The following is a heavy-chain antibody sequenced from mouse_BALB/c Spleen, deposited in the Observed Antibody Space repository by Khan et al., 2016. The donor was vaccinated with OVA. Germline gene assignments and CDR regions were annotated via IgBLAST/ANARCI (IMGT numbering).Heavy chain of an antibody. D-gene: IGHD1-1*01. CDR2: INPHIGET. CDR1: GYSFTGYF. CDR3: ARIYGSDFDY. V-gene: IGHV1-20*02. Sequence: IQLVQSGPELGKPGASVKISCKASGYSFTGYFMNWVMQSHGKSLEWIGRINPHIGETFYNQKFKGKATLTVDESSSTAHMELRSLASEDSAVYYCARIYGSDFDYWGQGTTLTGSS. J-gene: IGHJ2*01.